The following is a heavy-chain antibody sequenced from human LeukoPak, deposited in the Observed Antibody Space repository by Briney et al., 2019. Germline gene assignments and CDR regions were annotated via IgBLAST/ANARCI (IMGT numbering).Heavy chain of an antibody. J-gene: IGHJ4*02. CDR3: AKDTSLGVWGTFDY. Sequence: PGGSLRLACAASGFTFSSYAMSWVRQAPGKGLEWVSAISGSGGSTYYADSVKGRFTISRDNSKNTLYLQMNSLRAEDTAVYYCAKDTSLGVWGTFDYWGQGTLVTVSS. D-gene: IGHD3-16*01. V-gene: IGHV3-23*01. CDR1: GFTFSSYA. CDR2: ISGSGGST.